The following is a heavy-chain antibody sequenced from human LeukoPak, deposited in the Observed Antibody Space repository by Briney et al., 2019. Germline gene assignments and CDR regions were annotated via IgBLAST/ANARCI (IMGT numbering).Heavy chain of an antibody. Sequence: PGGSLRLSCAASGFTFSTYAMHWVRQAPGKGLEWVSGISWNSGSIGYADSVKGRFTISRDNAKNSLYLQMNSLRAEDTALYYCAKDRSGYDLLHYPVMDYWGQGTLVTVSS. D-gene: IGHD5-12*01. J-gene: IGHJ4*02. V-gene: IGHV3-9*01. CDR2: ISWNSGSI. CDR3: AKDRSGYDLLHYPVMDY. CDR1: GFTFSTYA.